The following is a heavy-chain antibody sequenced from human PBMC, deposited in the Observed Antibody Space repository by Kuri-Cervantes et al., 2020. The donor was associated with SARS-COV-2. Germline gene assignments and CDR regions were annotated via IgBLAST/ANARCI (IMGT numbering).Heavy chain of an antibody. J-gene: IGHJ4*02. CDR2: IKQDGSEK. Sequence: LSLTCAASGFTFSSYWMSWVRQAPGKGLEWVANIKQDGSEKYYVDSVKGRFTISRDNAKNSLYLQMNSLRAEDTAVYYCAKPIAAAGYYFDYWGQGTLVTVSS. D-gene: IGHD6-13*01. CDR1: GFTFSSYW. V-gene: IGHV3-7*01. CDR3: AKPIAAAGYYFDY.